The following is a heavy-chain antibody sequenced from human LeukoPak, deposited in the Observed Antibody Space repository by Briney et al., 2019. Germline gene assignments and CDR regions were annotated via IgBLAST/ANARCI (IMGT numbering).Heavy chain of an antibody. J-gene: IGHJ4*02. CDR1: GFTFSSYS. CDR3: AITNYGSGSPFDY. V-gene: IGHV3-21*01. CDR2: ISSSSSYI. Sequence: PGGSLRLSCAASGFTFSSYSMNWVRQAPGKGLEWVSSISSSSSYIYYADSVKGRFTISRDNAENSLYLQMNSLRAEDTAVYYCAITNYGSGSPFDYWGQGTLVTVSS. D-gene: IGHD3-10*01.